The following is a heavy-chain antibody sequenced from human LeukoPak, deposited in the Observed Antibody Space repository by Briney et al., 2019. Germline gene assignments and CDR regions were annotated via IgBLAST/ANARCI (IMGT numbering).Heavy chain of an antibody. Sequence: SQTLSLTCTVSGGSISSGSYHWSWIRQPAGKGLEWIGRIYTSGSTNYNPSLKSRVTISVDTSKNQFSLKLSSVTAADTAVYYCARDGLYGWGAFDIWGQGTMVTVSS. CDR1: GGSISSGSYH. CDR2: IYTSGST. CDR3: ARDGLYGWGAFDI. J-gene: IGHJ3*02. D-gene: IGHD2-8*01. V-gene: IGHV4-61*02.